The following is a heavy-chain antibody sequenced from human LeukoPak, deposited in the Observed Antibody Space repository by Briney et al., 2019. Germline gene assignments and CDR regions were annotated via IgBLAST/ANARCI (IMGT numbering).Heavy chain of an antibody. Sequence: SETLSLTCTVSGGSISSYYWSWIRQPPGKGLEWIGYIYYSGSTNYNPSLKSRVTISVDTSKNQFSLKLSSVTAADTAVYYCARSGSSYGYSGYYYYYMDVWGKGTTVTASS. J-gene: IGHJ6*03. CDR1: GGSISSYY. CDR2: IYYSGST. D-gene: IGHD5-18*01. V-gene: IGHV4-59*01. CDR3: ARSGSSYGYSGYYYYYMDV.